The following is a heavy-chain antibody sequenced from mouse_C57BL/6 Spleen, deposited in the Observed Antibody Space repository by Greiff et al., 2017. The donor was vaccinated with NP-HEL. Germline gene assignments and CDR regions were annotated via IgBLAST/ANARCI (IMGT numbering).Heavy chain of an antibody. Sequence: EVQLQQSGPELVKPGASVKISCKASGYTFTDYYMNWVKQSHGKSLEWIGDINPNNGGTSYNQKFKGKATLTVDKSSSTAYMELRSLTSEDSAVYYCAREPIYDGYSSDYWGQGTTLTVSS. CDR3: AREPIYDGYSSDY. D-gene: IGHD2-3*01. V-gene: IGHV1-26*01. J-gene: IGHJ2*01. CDR2: INPNNGGT. CDR1: GYTFTDYY.